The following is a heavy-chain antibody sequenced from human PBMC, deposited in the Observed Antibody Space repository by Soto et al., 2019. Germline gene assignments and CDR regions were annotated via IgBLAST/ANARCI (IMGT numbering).Heavy chain of an antibody. CDR3: ARVGMVRGLTLYTKGMDV. CDR1: GFTFSSYG. D-gene: IGHD3-10*01. J-gene: IGHJ6*02. V-gene: IGHV3-33*01. CDR2: IWYDGSNK. Sequence: GGSLRLSCAASGFTFSSYGMHWVRQAPGKGLEWVAVIWYDGSNKYYADSVKGRFTISRDNSKNTLYLQMNSLRAEDTAVYYCARVGMVRGLTLYTKGMDVWGQGTTVTVSS.